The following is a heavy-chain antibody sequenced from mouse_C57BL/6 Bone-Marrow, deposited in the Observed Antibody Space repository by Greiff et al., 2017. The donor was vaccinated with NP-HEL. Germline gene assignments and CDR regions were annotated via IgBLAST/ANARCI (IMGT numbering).Heavy chain of an antibody. CDR3: ARVPGYYLFAY. Sequence: DVKLQESGPGLVKPSQSLSLTCSVTGYSITSGYYWNWIRQFPGNKLEWMGYISYDGSNNYNPSLKNRISITRDTSKNQFFLKLNSVTTEDTATYYCARVPGYYLFAYWGQGTLVTVSA. D-gene: IGHD2-3*01. V-gene: IGHV3-6*01. J-gene: IGHJ3*01. CDR2: ISYDGSN. CDR1: GYSITSGYY.